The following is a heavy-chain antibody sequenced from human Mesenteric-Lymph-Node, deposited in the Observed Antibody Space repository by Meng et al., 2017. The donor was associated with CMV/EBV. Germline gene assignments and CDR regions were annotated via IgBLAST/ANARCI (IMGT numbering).Heavy chain of an antibody. CDR2: IKEDGSEK. Sequence: SCVASGFTVSNNYMTWVRQAPGKGLEWVANIKEDGSEKNFGDSVKDRFTIFRDNAKNSLYLQMNSLRAEDTAVYFCATERIMAGSGWYKSAFDMWGQGTTVTVSS. CDR3: ATERIMAGSGWYKSAFDM. V-gene: IGHV3-7*01. D-gene: IGHD6-19*01. J-gene: IGHJ3*02. CDR1: GFTVSNNY.